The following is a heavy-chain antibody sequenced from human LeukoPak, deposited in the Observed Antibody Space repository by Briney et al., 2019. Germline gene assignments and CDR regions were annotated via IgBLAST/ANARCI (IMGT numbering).Heavy chain of an antibody. CDR3: AKDLRDGYPGPDY. V-gene: IGHV3-33*03. Sequence: PGRSLRLSCAASGFTFRSYGMHWVRQAPGKGLEWVAVIWYDGSNKYYADSVKGRFTISRDNSKNTLYVQMNSLRAEDTAVYYCAKDLRDGYPGPDYWGQGTLVTVSS. CDR1: GFTFRSYG. J-gene: IGHJ4*02. D-gene: IGHD5-24*01. CDR2: IWYDGSNK.